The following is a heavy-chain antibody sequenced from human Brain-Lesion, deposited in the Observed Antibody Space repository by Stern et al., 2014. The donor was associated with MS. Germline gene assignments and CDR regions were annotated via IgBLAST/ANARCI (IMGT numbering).Heavy chain of an antibody. CDR3: TILSGPYDH. D-gene: IGHD3-10*01. CDR1: GFTFSNSW. V-gene: IGHV3-74*02. Sequence: EVQLVESGGGLVQPGGSLRLSCAASGFTFSNSWMHWVRQAPGKGLVWVSRINRDGSTTTYADSEKGRFNISRDNAKNTLYLQMSSLRAEDTAVYYCTILSGPYDHWGQGTLVTVSS. J-gene: IGHJ4*02. CDR2: INRDGSTT.